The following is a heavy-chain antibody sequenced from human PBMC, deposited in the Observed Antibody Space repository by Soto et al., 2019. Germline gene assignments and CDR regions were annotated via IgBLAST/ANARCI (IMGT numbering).Heavy chain of an antibody. CDR3: ARYRGGENYYYGMDV. J-gene: IGHJ6*02. V-gene: IGHV4-31*03. CDR1: GGSIVSSGHY. D-gene: IGHD3-16*01. Sequence: SDTLSLTCSASGGSIVSSGHYWNWIRHLPGKGLEWIGYIYYSGETSYNPSLKSRLTISVDTSENQFSLTLRSVTAADTAVYFCARYRGGENYYYGMDVWGLGTTVTVSS. CDR2: IYYSGET.